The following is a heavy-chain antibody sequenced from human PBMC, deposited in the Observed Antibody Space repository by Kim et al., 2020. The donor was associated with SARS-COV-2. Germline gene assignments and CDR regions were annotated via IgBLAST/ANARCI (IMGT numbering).Heavy chain of an antibody. V-gene: IGHV3-21*01. J-gene: IGHJ3*02. D-gene: IGHD3-22*01. Sequence: GGSLRLSCAASGFTFSSYSMNWVRQAPGKGLEWVSSISSSSSYIYYADSVKGRFTISRDNAKNSLYLQMNSLRAEDTAVYYCARADSSGYSGAFDIWGQGTMVTVSS. CDR1: GFTFSSYS. CDR2: ISSSSSYI. CDR3: ARADSSGYSGAFDI.